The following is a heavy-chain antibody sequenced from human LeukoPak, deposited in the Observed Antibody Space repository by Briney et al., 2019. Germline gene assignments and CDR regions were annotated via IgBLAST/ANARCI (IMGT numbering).Heavy chain of an antibody. V-gene: IGHV4-61*02. CDR2: IYISGNT. CDR1: GGSISSGSYY. CDR3: AREDYSSSSIAR. J-gene: IGHJ4*02. Sequence: SQTLSLTCTVSGGSISSGSYYWSWIRQPAGKGLEWIGRIYISGNTNYNPSLKSRVTISVDTSKNQFSLKMSSLTAADTAVYYCAREDYSSSSIARGGQGTLVTVSS. D-gene: IGHD6-6*01.